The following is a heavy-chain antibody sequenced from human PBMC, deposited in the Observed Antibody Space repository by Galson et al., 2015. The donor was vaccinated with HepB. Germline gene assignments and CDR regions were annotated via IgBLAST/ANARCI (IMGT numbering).Heavy chain of an antibody. CDR1: GFTFSSYW. Sequence: SLRLSCAASGFTFSSYWMSWVRQAPGKGLEWVANIKQDGSEKYYVDSVKGRFTISRDNAKNSLYLQMNSLRVEDTAVFYCASNGGDYNDFWGQGTLVTVSS. CDR3: ASNGGDYNDF. J-gene: IGHJ4*02. CDR2: IKQDGSEK. D-gene: IGHD2-21*01. V-gene: IGHV3-7*01.